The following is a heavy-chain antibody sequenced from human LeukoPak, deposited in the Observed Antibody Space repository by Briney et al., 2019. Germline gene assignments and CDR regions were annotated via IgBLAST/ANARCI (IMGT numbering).Heavy chain of an antibody. CDR3: GRYYDSSGYSPISY. V-gene: IGHV4-59*01. D-gene: IGHD3-22*01. J-gene: IGHJ4*02. CDR2: IYHSGTT. Sequence: SETLSLTCTVSSVSLSDYYWNWIRQPPGKGLEWIGNIYHSGTTNHNPSLKSRVTISIDTSKKQFSLKLRSVTTADTAMYFCGRYYDSSGYSPISYWGQGILVTVSS. CDR1: SVSLSDYY.